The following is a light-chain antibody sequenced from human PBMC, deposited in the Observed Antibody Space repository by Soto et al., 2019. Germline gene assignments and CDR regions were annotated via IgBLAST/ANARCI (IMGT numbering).Light chain of an antibody. CDR1: SSDVGGYNY. J-gene: IGLJ1*01. CDR3: CSHAGSYTYV. V-gene: IGLV2-11*01. Sequence: QSALTQPRSVSGSPGQSLTISCTGTSSDVGGYNYVSWYQQYPGKVPKLMIYDVTKRPSGVPDRFSGSKSGNTASLTISGLQAEDEPDYYCCSHAGSYTYVFGTGTKVTVL. CDR2: DVT.